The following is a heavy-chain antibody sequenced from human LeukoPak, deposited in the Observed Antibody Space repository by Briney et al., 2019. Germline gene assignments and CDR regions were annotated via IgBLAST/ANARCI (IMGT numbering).Heavy chain of an antibody. J-gene: IGHJ4*02. Sequence: PGGSLRLSCAASGITFSSYEMTWVRQAPGKALEWLSYISSSGSTIYYADSVRGRFTISRDNAKNSLYLQMNSLRAEDTAVYYCARSLLDSSGWYYFDYWGQGTLVTVSS. CDR3: ARSLLDSSGWYYFDY. CDR1: GITFSSYE. D-gene: IGHD6-19*01. CDR2: ISSSGSTI. V-gene: IGHV3-48*03.